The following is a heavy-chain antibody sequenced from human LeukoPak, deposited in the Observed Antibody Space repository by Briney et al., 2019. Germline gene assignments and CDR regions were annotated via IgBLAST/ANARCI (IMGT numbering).Heavy chain of an antibody. CDR2: ISGNGGST. J-gene: IGHJ4*02. D-gene: IGHD2-2*01. CDR1: GFTFSTYD. Sequence: PGGSLRLSCAASGFTFSTYDMSWVRQAPGKGLEWVSAISGNGGSTYYADSVKGRFTISRDNSKNTLYLQMNSLRAEDTAVYYCAKDDRESVVPTNYFDYWGQGTLVTVSS. V-gene: IGHV3-23*01. CDR3: AKDDRESVVPTNYFDY.